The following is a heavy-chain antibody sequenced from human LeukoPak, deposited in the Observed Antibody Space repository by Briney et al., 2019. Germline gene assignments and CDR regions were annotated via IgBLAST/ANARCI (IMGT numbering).Heavy chain of an antibody. D-gene: IGHD2-15*01. CDR2: ISYDGSNK. CDR3: ARSIVVVAASFDY. V-gene: IGHV3-30-3*01. Sequence: GTSLRLSCAASGFTFGSYAMHWVRQAPGKGLEWVAVISYDGSNKYYADSVKGRFTISRDNSKNTLYLQMNSPISDDTAVYYCARSIVVVAASFDYWGQGTPVTVSS. J-gene: IGHJ4*02. CDR1: GFTFGSYA.